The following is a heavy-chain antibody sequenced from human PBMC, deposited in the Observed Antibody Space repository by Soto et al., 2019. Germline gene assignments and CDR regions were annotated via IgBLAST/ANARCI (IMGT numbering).Heavy chain of an antibody. V-gene: IGHV4-4*07. CDR2: IYTSGST. J-gene: IGHJ4*02. CDR3: ARGHSKLGIDY. Sequence: QVQLQESGPGLVKPSETLSLTCTVSGGSISSYYWSWIRQPPGKGLEWIGRIYTSGSTNYNPSLMSRVTTSIDTSKNQFSLRLSSVTAADTAVYYCARGHSKLGIDYWGQGTLVTVSS. D-gene: IGHD7-27*01. CDR1: GGSISSYY.